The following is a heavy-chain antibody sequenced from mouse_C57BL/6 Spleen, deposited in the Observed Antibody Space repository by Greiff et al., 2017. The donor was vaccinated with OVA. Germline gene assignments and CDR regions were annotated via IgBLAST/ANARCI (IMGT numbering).Heavy chain of an antibody. CDR3: ARDGYGRYAMDY. J-gene: IGHJ4*01. Sequence: QVQLQQSGPELVKPGASVKISCKASGYAFSSSWMNWVKQRPGKGLEWIGRIYPGDGDTNYNGKFKGKATLTADKSSSTAYMQLSSLPSEDSAVYFCARDGYGRYAMDYWGQGTSVTVSS. CDR2: IYPGDGDT. CDR1: GYAFSSSW. D-gene: IGHD1-1*01. V-gene: IGHV1-82*01.